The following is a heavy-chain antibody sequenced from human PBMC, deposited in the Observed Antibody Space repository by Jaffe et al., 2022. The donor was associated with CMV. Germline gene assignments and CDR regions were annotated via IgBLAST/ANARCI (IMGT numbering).Heavy chain of an antibody. Sequence: EVQLLESGGGLVQPGGSLRLSCTASGFTFSSYSMSWVRQAPGMGLDWVSAISGSGDATYYADSVQGRFTISRDNSKSTLYLQMNSLRAEDTAAYYCARGSYGNFDYWGQGTPVTVSS. CDR1: GFTFSSYS. V-gene: IGHV3-23*01. J-gene: IGHJ4*02. D-gene: IGHD5-18*01. CDR3: ARGSYGNFDY. CDR2: ISGSGDAT.